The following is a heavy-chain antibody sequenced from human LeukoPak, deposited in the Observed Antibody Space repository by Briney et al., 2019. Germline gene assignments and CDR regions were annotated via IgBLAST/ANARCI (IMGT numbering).Heavy chain of an antibody. J-gene: IGHJ4*02. Sequence: SQTLSLTCTVSGGSISSGDYYWSWIRQPPGKGLEWIGYIYYSGSTYYNPSLKSRVTISVDTSKNQFSLKLSSVTAADTAVYYCARHHGSWSPLFDYWGQGTLVTVSS. CDR2: IYYSGST. V-gene: IGHV4-30-4*01. CDR1: GGSISSGDYY. D-gene: IGHD3-10*01. CDR3: ARHHGSWSPLFDY.